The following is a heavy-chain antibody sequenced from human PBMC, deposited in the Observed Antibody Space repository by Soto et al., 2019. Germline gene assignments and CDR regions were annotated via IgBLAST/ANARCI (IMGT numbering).Heavy chain of an antibody. D-gene: IGHD1-1*01. V-gene: IGHV3-11*06. Sequence: PGGSLRLSCAASGFIFSDYYMSWVRQTPGKGLEWVSYISTRSTYTNYADSVKGRFTISRDNAKNSLYLQVDSLRVEDTAVYYCARDLAWKRGKVGRYYYGMDVWGQGTTVTVSS. CDR2: ISTRSTYT. CDR3: ARDLAWKRGKVGRYYYGMDV. CDR1: GFIFSDYY. J-gene: IGHJ6*02.